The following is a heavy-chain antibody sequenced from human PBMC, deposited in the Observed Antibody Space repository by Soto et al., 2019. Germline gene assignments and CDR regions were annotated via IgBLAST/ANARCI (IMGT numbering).Heavy chain of an antibody. CDR2: INAGNGNT. J-gene: IGHJ6*02. CDR1: GYTFSNFA. CDR3: ARDLWGYCGTDCYPLDV. V-gene: IGHV1-3*01. D-gene: IGHD2-21*02. Sequence: ASVKVSCKASGYTFSNFAMHWVRQAPGQRLEWMGWINAGNGNTKYSQKFQGRFTITRDTSASTAYMELNSLRPEDTAVYYCARDLWGYCGTDCYPLDVWGQGTTVTVSS.